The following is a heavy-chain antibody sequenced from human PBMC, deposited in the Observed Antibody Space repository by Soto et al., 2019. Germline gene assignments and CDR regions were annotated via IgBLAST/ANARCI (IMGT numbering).Heavy chain of an antibody. Sequence: PGGSLRLSCAASGFTFSSYSTNWVRQAPGKGLKWVSYISSSSGTIYYADSVKGRFTISRDNAKNSLYLQMNSLRAEDTAVYYCARDLRQLLSPEAFDIWGQGTMVTVSS. J-gene: IGHJ3*02. V-gene: IGHV3-48*01. CDR3: ARDLRQLLSPEAFDI. CDR1: GFTFSSYS. D-gene: IGHD2-2*01. CDR2: ISSSSGTI.